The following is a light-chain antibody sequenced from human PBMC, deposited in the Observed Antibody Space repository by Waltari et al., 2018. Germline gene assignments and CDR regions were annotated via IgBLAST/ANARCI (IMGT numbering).Light chain of an antibody. CDR2: DVT. Sequence: QSALTQPASVSGSPGQPITVSCTGSSSDIGAYNYVSWYQQHPCKAPKLLIFDVTTRPSGVSKRFSGSKSGTTASLTISGLQAEDEADDYCSSYKSGSILLFGGGTKVTVL. V-gene: IGLV2-14*01. CDR1: SSDIGAYNY. CDR3: SSYKSGSILL. J-gene: IGLJ2*01.